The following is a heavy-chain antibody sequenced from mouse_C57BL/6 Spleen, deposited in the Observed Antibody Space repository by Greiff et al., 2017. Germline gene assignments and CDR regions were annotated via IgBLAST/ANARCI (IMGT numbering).Heavy chain of an antibody. D-gene: IGHD3-2*02. Sequence: QVQLQQPGAELVMPGASVKLSCKASGYTFTSYWMHWVKQRPGQGLEWIGEIDPSDSYTNYNQKFKGKSTLTVDKSSSTAYMQLSSLTSEDSAVYYGARSRAAQARNYFDYWGQGTTLTVSS. CDR3: ARSRAAQARNYFDY. J-gene: IGHJ2*01. CDR1: GYTFTSYW. CDR2: IDPSDSYT. V-gene: IGHV1-69*01.